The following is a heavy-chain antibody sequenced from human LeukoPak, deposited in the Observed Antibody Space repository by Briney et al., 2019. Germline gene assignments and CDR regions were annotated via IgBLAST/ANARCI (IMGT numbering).Heavy chain of an antibody. D-gene: IGHD3-10*01. CDR1: GGSISSGGYY. CDR2: IYYSGST. J-gene: IGHJ6*02. Sequence: SETLSLTCTVSGGSISSGGYYWSWIRQHPGKGLEWIGYIYYSGSTYYNPSLKSRVTISVDTSKNQFSLKLSSVTAADTAVYYCARDLSRGGTFLNYYYYYGMDVWGQGTTVTVSS. CDR3: ARDLSRGGTFLNYYYYYGMDV. V-gene: IGHV4-31*03.